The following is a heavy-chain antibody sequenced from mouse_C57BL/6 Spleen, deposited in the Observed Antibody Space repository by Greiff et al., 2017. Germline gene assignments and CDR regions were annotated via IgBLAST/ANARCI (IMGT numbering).Heavy chain of an antibody. D-gene: IGHD4-1*01. Sequence: VQLQQSGAELVRPGASVTLSCKASGYTFTDYEMHWVKQTPVHGLEWIGAIDPETGGTAYNQKFKGKAILTADKSSSTAYMELRSLTSEDAAVYYCTRRTGTEDCDGWGTGTTVTVAS. CDR3: TRRTGTEDCDG. J-gene: IGHJ1*03. CDR1: GYTFTDYE. V-gene: IGHV1-15*01. CDR2: IDPETGGT.